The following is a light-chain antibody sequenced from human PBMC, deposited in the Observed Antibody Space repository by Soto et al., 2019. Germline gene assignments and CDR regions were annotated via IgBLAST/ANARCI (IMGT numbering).Light chain of an antibody. CDR2: DVS. J-gene: IGLJ7*01. CDR1: SSDVGFLNY. CDR3: SSYTSSSTPVV. Sequence: QSVLTQPASVSGSPGQSITISCTGASSDVGFLNYVSWYQQKPGKAPKLLIYDVSNRPSGVPNRFSASKSGNTASLTISGLQAEDEADYYCSSYTSSSTPVVFGGGTQLTVL. V-gene: IGLV2-14*01.